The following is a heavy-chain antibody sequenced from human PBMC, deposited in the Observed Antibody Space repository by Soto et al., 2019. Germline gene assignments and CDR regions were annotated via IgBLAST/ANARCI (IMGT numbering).Heavy chain of an antibody. CDR1: GYTFTSYY. CDR3: ARPGTVDEFAY. CDR2: INPSGGSA. Sequence: GASGKVSCKASGYTFTSYYMDWGRQAPGQGIEWMGIINPSGGSASYAQKFQGRVTMTRDTSTSTVYMELSSLRSEDTAVYYCARPGTVDEFAYWGQGTLVTVSS. J-gene: IGHJ4*02. D-gene: IGHD1-26*01. V-gene: IGHV1-46*03.